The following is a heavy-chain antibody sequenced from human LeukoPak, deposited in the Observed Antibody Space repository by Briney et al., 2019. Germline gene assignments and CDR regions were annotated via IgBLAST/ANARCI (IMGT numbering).Heavy chain of an antibody. CDR2: IRGSGGAT. CDR1: GFTFSSYA. J-gene: IGHJ4*02. CDR3: AKVGLDRLTMVRGVV. D-gene: IGHD3-10*01. V-gene: IGHV3-23*01. Sequence: GGSLRLSCADSGFTFSSYAMSWVRQAPGKGLEWVSAIRGSGGATYYVDSVKGRFTISRDNSKNTLYLQMNSLRAENTAVYYCAKVGLDRLTMVRGVVWGQGTPVTVSS.